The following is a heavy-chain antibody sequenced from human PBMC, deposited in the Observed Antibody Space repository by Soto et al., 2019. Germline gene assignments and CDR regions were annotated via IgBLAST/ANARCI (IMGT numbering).Heavy chain of an antibody. J-gene: IGHJ4*02. CDR1: GFTFSAYG. Sequence: GGSLRLSCEFSGFTFSAYGMHLVRQATGKGLEWVAAISHDGTNKNYGDSVKGRFTISRDNSKKTLYLQMNSLRPEDTALYYCAKDEYYYSRSGYYIFDSWGQGTLVTVSS. CDR2: ISHDGTNK. V-gene: IGHV3-30*18. D-gene: IGHD3-22*01. CDR3: AKDEYYYSRSGYYIFDS.